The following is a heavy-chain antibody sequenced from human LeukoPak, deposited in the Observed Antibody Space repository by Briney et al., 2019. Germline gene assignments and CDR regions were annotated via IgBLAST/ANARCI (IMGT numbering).Heavy chain of an antibody. J-gene: IGHJ6*03. CDR1: GYTFTSYV. CDR3: ARCTGYSSGWYGESGYYYYYMDV. D-gene: IGHD6-19*01. CDR2: LSAHNGNT. V-gene: IGHV1-18*01. Sequence: ASVKVSCKASGYTFTSYVTIWARQAPGQGLEWMGWLSAHNGNTNYAQKLQGRVTMTTDTSTSTAHMELRTLSSDDTAVYYCARCTGYSSGWYGESGYYYYYMDVWGKGNTVIVS.